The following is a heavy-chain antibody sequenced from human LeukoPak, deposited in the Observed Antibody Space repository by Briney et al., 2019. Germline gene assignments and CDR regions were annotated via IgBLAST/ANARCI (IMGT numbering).Heavy chain of an antibody. Sequence: GGSLRLSYAASGFTFSSYEMNWVRQAPGKGLEWVAVISYDGSNKYYADSVKGRFTISRDNSKNTLYLQMNSLRAKDTAVYYCARDTVDIVATSAYFEYWGQGTLVTVSS. CDR2: ISYDGSNK. D-gene: IGHD5-12*01. J-gene: IGHJ4*02. V-gene: IGHV3-30*04. CDR3: ARDTVDIVATSAYFEY. CDR1: GFTFSSYE.